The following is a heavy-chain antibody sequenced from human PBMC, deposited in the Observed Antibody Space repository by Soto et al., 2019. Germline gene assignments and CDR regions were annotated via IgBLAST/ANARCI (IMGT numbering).Heavy chain of an antibody. CDR1: GYTFTSYG. V-gene: IGHV1-18*01. CDR3: ARVEGYKWNDGGWLDP. D-gene: IGHD1-1*01. CDR2: ISGYNGNT. J-gene: IGHJ5*02. Sequence: QVQLVQSGAEVKKPGASVKVSCKSSGYTFTSYGISWVRQAPGQGLEWMGWISGYNGNTNYAQKLQGRVTMTTDTSTSTAYMELRSLRSDDTAVYYCARVEGYKWNDGGWLDPWGQGTLVTVSS.